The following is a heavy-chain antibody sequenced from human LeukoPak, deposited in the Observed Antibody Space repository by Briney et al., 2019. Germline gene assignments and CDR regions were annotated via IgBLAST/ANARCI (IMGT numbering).Heavy chain of an antibody. CDR2: INHSGST. D-gene: IGHD2-2*01. CDR1: GGSFSGYY. J-gene: IGHJ5*02. Sequence: SETLSLTCAVYGGSFSGYYWSWIRRPPGKGLEWIGEINHSGSTNYNPSLKSRVTISVDTSKNQFSLKLSSVTAADTAVYYCASRIYCSSTSCYRWFDPWGQGTLVTVSS. V-gene: IGHV4-34*01. CDR3: ASRIYCSSTSCYRWFDP.